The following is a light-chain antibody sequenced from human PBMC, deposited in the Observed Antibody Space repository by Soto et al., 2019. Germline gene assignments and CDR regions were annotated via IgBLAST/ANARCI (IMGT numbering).Light chain of an antibody. CDR2: GAS. J-gene: IGKJ2*01. V-gene: IGKV1-39*01. Sequence: IQLTQSPSSLSASVGDRVTVTCRASQKSNIYLNWYQQKPGKAPTLLIYGASSLQSGGPSRFSGGGSRTDFTLTISSLQAEDFATSYWQQSYRSPYTFGQGTMLEI. CDR1: QKSNIY. CDR3: QQSYRSPYT.